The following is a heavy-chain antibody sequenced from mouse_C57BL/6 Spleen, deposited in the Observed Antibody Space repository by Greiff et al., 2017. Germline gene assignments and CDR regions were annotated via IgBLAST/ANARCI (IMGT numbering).Heavy chain of an antibody. Sequence: VQLKESGPGLVKPSQSLSLTCSVTGYSITSGYYWNWIRQFPGNKLEWMGYISYDGSNNYNPSLKNRISITRDTSKNQFFLKLNSVTTEDTATYYCARDYYGSSYGGNYAMDYWGQGTSVTVSS. D-gene: IGHD1-1*01. CDR3: ARDYYGSSYGGNYAMDY. CDR1: GYSITSGYY. J-gene: IGHJ4*01. V-gene: IGHV3-6*01. CDR2: ISYDGSN.